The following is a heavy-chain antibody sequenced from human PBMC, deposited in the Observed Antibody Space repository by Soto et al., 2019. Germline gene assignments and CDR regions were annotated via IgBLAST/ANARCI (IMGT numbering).Heavy chain of an antibody. V-gene: IGHV4-34*01. CDR2: INHSGTT. J-gene: IGHJ4*02. CDR3: ARRGGWSPPSED. Sequence: QVQLQQWGAGQLKPSETLSLTCAVYGVSFRGYYWAWIRQSPGKGLEWIGDINHSGTTHYNPSLKSRVTFSLDTSKNQFSLRLTSVTAADTATYFCARRGGWSPPSEDWGQGTLVTVSS. CDR1: GVSFRGYY. D-gene: IGHD6-19*01.